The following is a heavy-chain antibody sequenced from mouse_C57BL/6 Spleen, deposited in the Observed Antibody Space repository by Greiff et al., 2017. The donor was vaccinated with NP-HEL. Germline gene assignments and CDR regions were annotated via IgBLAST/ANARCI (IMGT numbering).Heavy chain of an antibody. CDR2: INPNNGGT. D-gene: IGHD2-4*01. V-gene: IGHV1-18*01. CDR1: GYTFTDYN. CDR3: ARGYYDYDGFAY. Sequence: LKESGPELVKPGASVKIPCKASGYTFTDYNMDWVKQSHGKSLEWIGDINPNNGGTIYNQKFKGKATLTVDKSSSTAYMELRSLTSEDTAVYYCARGYYDYDGFAYWGQGTLVTVSA. J-gene: IGHJ3*01.